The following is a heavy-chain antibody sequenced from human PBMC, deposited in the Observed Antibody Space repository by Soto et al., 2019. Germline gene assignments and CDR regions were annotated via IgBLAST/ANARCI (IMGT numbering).Heavy chain of an antibody. CDR2: IKQDGIEK. J-gene: IGHJ4*02. Sequence: SLRLSCTASGLTFSRHWMSWVRQAPGKGLEWVSNIKQDGIEKYYVDSVKGRFTISRDNAKTSFFLKMITLREEDRAVYYCASRAPDDVYCGVFDYWGRGALVPGSS. V-gene: IGHV3-7*03. D-gene: IGHD2-8*01. CDR3: ASRAPDDVYCGVFDY. CDR1: GLTFSRHW.